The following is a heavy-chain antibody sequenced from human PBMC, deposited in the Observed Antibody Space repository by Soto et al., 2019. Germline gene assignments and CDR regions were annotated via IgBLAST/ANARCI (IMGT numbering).Heavy chain of an antibody. CDR2: IRGSGGDT. V-gene: IGHV3-23*01. CDR3: VTGHSDSYYYFES. J-gene: IGHJ4*02. CDR1: GFTFSFCA. Sequence: EVQLLESGGGLVQPGGSLRLSCAASGFTFSFCAMSWVRQAPGKGLEWVSSIRGSGGDTYYADSVRGRFTISRDKSKNTLSLQLNSLTVADTAVYYCVTGHSDSYYYFESWGQGTLVSVSS. D-gene: IGHD3-22*01.